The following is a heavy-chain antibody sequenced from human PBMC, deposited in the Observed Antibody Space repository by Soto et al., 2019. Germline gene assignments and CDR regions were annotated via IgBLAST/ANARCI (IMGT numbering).Heavy chain of an antibody. D-gene: IGHD6-13*01. J-gene: IGHJ4*02. V-gene: IGHV3-23*01. CDR1: GFTFSSYA. CDR3: EKVPIGIAAAAPDY. CDR2: ISGSGGST. Sequence: PGGSLRLSCAASGFTFSSYAMSWVRQAPGKGLEWVSAISGSGGSTYYADSVKGRFTISRDNSKNTLYLQMNSLRAEDTAVYYCEKVPIGIAAAAPDYWGQGTLVTVSS.